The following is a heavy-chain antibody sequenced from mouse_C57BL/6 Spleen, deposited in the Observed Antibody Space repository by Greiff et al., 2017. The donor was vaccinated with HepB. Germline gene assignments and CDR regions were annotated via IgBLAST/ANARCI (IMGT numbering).Heavy chain of an antibody. J-gene: IGHJ2*01. Sequence: LVESDAELVKPGASVKISCKASGYTFTDHTIHWMKQRPEQGLEWIGYIYPRDGSTKYNEKFKGKATLTADKSSSTAYMQLNSRTSEDSAVEFCARGGNGYHPNDFDYWGQGTTLTVSS. CDR3: ARGGNGYHPNDFDY. D-gene: IGHD2-2*01. CDR2: IYPRDGST. V-gene: IGHV1-78*01. CDR1: GYTFTDHT.